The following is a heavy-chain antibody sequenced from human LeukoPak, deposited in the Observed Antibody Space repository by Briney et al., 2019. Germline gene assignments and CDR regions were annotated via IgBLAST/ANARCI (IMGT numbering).Heavy chain of an antibody. J-gene: IGHJ4*02. CDR1: GFSLSTSGVG. V-gene: IGHV2-5*02. Sequence: KGAGPTLVNPTQTLTLTCTFSGFSLSTSGVGVGWIRQPPGKALEWLALIYWDDDKRYSPSLESRLTLTKDTSKNQVVLKMTNMDPVDTATYYCAGGSGRTFDYWGQGTLVTVSS. CDR3: AGGSGRTFDY. CDR2: IYWDDDK. D-gene: IGHD3-10*01.